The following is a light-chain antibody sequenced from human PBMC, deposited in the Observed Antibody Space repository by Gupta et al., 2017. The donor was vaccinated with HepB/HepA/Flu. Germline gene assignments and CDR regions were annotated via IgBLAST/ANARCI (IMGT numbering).Light chain of an antibody. J-gene: IGKJ1*01. CDR2: LAC. CDR1: QSVDSD. Sequence: ILMTQSPATLSLSPGERATLSCRASQSVDSDLAWYQQKPGQAPRLLISLACKRSSGVPGRFSGSGSGTEFTLTIFSRQSQESAVYSCQQQHSWLPTFGRGTKVEIK. V-gene: IGKV3-15*01. CDR3: QQQHSWLPT.